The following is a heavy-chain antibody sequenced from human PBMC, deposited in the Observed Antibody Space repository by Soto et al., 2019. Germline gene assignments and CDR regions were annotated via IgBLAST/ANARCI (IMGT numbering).Heavy chain of an antibody. Sequence: GGSLRLSCAASGFTFSSYGMHWVRQAPGKGLEWVAVIWYDGSNKYYADSVKGRFTISRDNSKNTLYLQMNSLRAEDTAVYYCAREERGYSGYGYFDYWGQGTLVTVSS. V-gene: IGHV3-33*01. CDR3: AREERGYSGYGYFDY. CDR2: IWYDGSNK. D-gene: IGHD5-12*01. CDR1: GFTFSSYG. J-gene: IGHJ4*02.